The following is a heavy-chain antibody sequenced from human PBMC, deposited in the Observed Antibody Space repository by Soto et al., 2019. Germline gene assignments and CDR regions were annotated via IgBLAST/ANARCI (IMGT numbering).Heavy chain of an antibody. Sequence: PGGSLRLSCAASGFTVSNNYMSWVRQAPGKGLEWVSVIYSGGSTFYADSVKGRFTISRDNSKNTLYLQMNSLRAEDTAVYYCARDIPYCGGVCHDAFDIWGQGTMVT. CDR2: IYSGGST. V-gene: IGHV3-53*01. CDR1: GFTVSNNY. J-gene: IGHJ3*02. CDR3: ARDIPYCGGVCHDAFDI. D-gene: IGHD2-21*02.